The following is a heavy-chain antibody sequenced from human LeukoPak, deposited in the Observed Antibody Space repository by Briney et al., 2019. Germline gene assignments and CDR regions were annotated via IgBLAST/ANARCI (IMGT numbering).Heavy chain of an antibody. V-gene: IGHV3-64*04. CDR1: GFTFSRYA. CDR2: INDNGGRT. Sequence: GGSLRLSCSASGFTFSRYAMHWVRQAPGKGLEYVSGINDNGGRTHYGDSVKGRFTISRDNSKNTLYLQMNSLRAEDTAVYYCAKDPGGYWGQGTLVTVSS. D-gene: IGHD1-26*01. J-gene: IGHJ4*02. CDR3: AKDPGGY.